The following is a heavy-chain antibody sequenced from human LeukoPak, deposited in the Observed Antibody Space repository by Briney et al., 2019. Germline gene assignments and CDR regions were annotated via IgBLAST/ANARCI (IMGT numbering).Heavy chain of an antibody. D-gene: IGHD1-26*01. CDR1: GGSISSSSYQ. CDR2: IYYSGSI. V-gene: IGHV4-39*07. CDR3: ARNIVGPTTAFDI. Sequence: SGTLSLTCSVSGGSISSSSYQWGWIRQPPGKGLEWIGNIYYSGSIYYNPSLKSRITISVDTPKNQFSLKLSSVTAADTAGYYCARNIVGPTTAFDIGGKGTMVTVSS. J-gene: IGHJ3*02.